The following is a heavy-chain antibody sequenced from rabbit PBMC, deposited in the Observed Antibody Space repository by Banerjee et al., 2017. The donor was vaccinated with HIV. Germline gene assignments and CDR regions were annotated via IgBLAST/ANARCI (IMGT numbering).Heavy chain of an antibody. CDR3: ARDVVVAGGGYGL. CDR2: IDPVFGRT. Sequence: QEQLKETGGGLVQPGGSLTLSCKASGFDLSSYAMNWVCQAPGKGLEWIGYIDPVFGRTYYATWVNGRFTISSHNAQNTLYLQLNSLTAADTATYFCARDVVVAGGGYGLWGQGTLVTVS. J-gene: IGHJ3*01. V-gene: IGHV1S47*01. D-gene: IGHD4-1*01. CDR1: GFDLSSYA.